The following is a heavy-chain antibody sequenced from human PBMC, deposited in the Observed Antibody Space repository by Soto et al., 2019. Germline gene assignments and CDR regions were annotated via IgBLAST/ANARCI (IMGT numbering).Heavy chain of an antibody. Sequence: QITLKESGPTLVKPTQTLTLTCTFSGSSLSTSGVGVGWIRQPPGKALEWLALIYWDDDKRYSPSLKSRLTITKDNSKNQVVLTMTNMDPVATATYYCAHRPSYCSGYSCYSGFDYWGQGTLVTVSS. J-gene: IGHJ4*02. V-gene: IGHV2-5*02. CDR1: GSSLSTSGVG. CDR3: AHRPSYCSGYSCYSGFDY. CDR2: IYWDDDK. D-gene: IGHD2-15*01.